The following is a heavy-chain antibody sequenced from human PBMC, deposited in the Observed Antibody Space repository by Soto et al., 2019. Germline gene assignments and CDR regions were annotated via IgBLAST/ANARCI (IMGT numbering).Heavy chain of an antibody. Sequence: PGGSLILSCAASGFTFSSYAMHWVRQSPGKGLEWVALISFDGSNKYDADSVKGRFTISRDNAKNSLYLQMNSPRAEDTDVYYCARGKYYDFWSGSDGMDVWGQGNTVTVSS. V-gene: IGHV3-30-3*01. CDR3: ARGKYYDFWSGSDGMDV. CDR1: GFTFSSYA. D-gene: IGHD3-3*01. CDR2: ISFDGSNK. J-gene: IGHJ6*02.